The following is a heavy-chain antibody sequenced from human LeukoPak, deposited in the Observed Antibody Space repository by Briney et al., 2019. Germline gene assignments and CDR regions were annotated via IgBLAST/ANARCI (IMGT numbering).Heavy chain of an antibody. CDR3: AREERGLAIDY. V-gene: IGHV3-64*01. D-gene: IGHD3/OR15-3a*01. Sequence: GGSLRLSRAASGFTFRNHAMHWVRQAPGKGLEYVSAINSNGDTTYYGNSVKGRFTISRDNSKSTLYLQMGSLRPADTAVYYCAREERGLAIDYWGQGALVTVSS. J-gene: IGHJ4*02. CDR1: GFTFRNHA. CDR2: INSNGDTT.